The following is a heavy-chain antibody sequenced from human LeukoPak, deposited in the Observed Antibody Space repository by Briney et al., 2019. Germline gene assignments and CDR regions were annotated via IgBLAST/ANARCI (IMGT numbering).Heavy chain of an antibody. D-gene: IGHD3-16*01. CDR1: GYTFTGYY. V-gene: IGHV1-46*01. Sequence: ASVKVSCKASGYTFTGYYMHWVRQAPGQGLEWMGIINPSGGSTSYAQKFQGRVTMTRDMSTSTVYMELSSLRSEDTAVYYCARQRGTVSDGGYFDCWGQGTLVTVSS. CDR3: ARQRGTVSDGGYFDC. J-gene: IGHJ4*02. CDR2: INPSGGST.